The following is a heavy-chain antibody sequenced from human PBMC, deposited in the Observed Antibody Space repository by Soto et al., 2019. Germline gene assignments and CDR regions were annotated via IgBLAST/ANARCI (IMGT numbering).Heavy chain of an antibody. J-gene: IGHJ2*01. D-gene: IGHD4-17*01. Sequence: EVQLLESGGGLVQPGGSLRLSCAASGFTFSIYAMNWVRQAPGKGLEWVSVISGSGGSTYYADSMKGRFTISRDNSKTTLYLQMNSLRAEVTAVYYCARRTVGWYFDLWGRGTLVTVSS. CDR2: ISGSGGST. V-gene: IGHV3-23*01. CDR1: GFTFSIYA. CDR3: ARRTVGWYFDL.